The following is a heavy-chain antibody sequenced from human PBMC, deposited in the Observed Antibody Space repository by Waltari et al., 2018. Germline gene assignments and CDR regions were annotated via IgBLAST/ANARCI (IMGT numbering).Heavy chain of an antibody. J-gene: IGHJ6*03. Sequence: EVQLVQSGAEVKKPGATVKISCKASGYTFTDYYMHWVQQAPGKGLEWMGRVDPEDGETIYAEKFQGRVTITADTSTDTAYMGLSSRGSEDTAVYYCATESGVGATLYYYYYMDVWGKGTTVTVSS. V-gene: IGHV1-69-2*01. CDR3: ATESGVGATLYYYYYMDV. CDR1: GYTFTDYY. CDR2: VDPEDGET. D-gene: IGHD1-26*01.